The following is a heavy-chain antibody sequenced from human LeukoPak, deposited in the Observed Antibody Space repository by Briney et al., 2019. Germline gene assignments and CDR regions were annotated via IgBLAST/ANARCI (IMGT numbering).Heavy chain of an antibody. CDR1: GFTFSSYA. V-gene: IGHV3-23*01. CDR3: AKDEGYCSSTSCYFDY. CDR2: ISGSGGST. D-gene: IGHD2-2*01. J-gene: IGHJ4*02. Sequence: AGGSLRLSCAASGFTFSSYAMSWVRQAPGKGLEWVSAISGSGGSTYYADSVKGRFTISGDNSKNTLYLQMNSLRAEDTAVYYCAKDEGYCSSTSCYFDYWGQGTLVTVSS.